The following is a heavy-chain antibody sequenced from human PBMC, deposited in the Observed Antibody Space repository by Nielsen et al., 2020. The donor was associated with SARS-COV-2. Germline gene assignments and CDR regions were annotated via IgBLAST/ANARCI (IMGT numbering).Heavy chain of an antibody. CDR2: IYFSGRT. CDR1: GGSISSGGYY. CDR3: ARESSGYDHYSYGMDV. J-gene: IGHJ6*02. V-gene: IGHV4-31*03. D-gene: IGHD5-12*01. Sequence: SETLSLTCTVSGGSISSGGYYWSWIRHHPGKGLEWIGYIYFSGRTCYNPSLKSRVTISVDTSKNQFSLSLGSVTAADTAVYYCARESSGYDHYSYGMDVWGQGTTVTVSS.